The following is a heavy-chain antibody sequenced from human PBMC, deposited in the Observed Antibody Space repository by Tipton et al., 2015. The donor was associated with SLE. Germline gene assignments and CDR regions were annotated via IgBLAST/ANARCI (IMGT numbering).Heavy chain of an antibody. CDR1: GDSVSSNSAA. Sequence: GLVKPSQTLSLTCAISGDSVSSNSAAWNWIRQSPSRGLEWLGRTYYMSKWYNDYAVSVKSRIIINPDTSKNQFSLQLTSVTPEDTAVYFCARDSRRHLYSNYFYYMDVWGNGTTVTVSS. V-gene: IGHV6-1*01. J-gene: IGHJ6*03. CDR3: ARDSRRHLYSNYFYYMDV. CDR2: TYYMSKWYN. D-gene: IGHD2-15*01.